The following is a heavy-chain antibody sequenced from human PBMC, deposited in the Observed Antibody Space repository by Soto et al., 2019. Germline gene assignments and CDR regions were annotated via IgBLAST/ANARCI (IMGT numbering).Heavy chain of an antibody. V-gene: IGHV3-48*01. D-gene: IGHD7-27*01. Sequence: EVQLVESGGGLVQPGGSLRPSCATSGFILSDCAMNWVRQAPGKGLEWVSYISSSSSVIDYADSVKGRFTVSRDNARNSLYHQMNSLRAEDTAVYYCARDLSWGSNWYYYMDVWGKGTTVTVSS. CDR3: ARDLSWGSNWYYYMDV. CDR1: GFILSDCA. J-gene: IGHJ6*03. CDR2: ISSSSSVI.